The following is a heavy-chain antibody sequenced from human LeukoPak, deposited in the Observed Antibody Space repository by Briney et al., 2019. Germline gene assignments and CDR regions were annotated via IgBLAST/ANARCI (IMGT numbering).Heavy chain of an antibody. D-gene: IGHD2-21*01. CDR1: GFTLSRYW. CDR2: IKQDGSAK. V-gene: IGHV3-7*01. J-gene: IGHJ4*02. Sequence: PGGSLGLSCAASGFTLSRYWMSWVRQDPGKGLEWVAKIKQDGSAKQYVDSVKGRFTISRDNAKNSLYLEMNSLRAEDTAVYYCARDRDAGTLGLFDLWGQGTLVTVSS. CDR3: ARDRDAGTLGLFDL.